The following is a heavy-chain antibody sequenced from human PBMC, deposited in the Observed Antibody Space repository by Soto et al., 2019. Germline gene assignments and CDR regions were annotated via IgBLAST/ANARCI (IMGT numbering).Heavy chain of an antibody. Sequence: QVQLVESGGGVVQPGRSLRLSCAASGFTFSSYAMHWVRQAPGKGLEWVAVISYDGSNKYYADSVKGRFTISRDNSKNKLYLEMNSLRAEDTAVYYWARDQGSGWYFDYWGQGTLVTVSS. J-gene: IGHJ4*02. CDR3: ARDQGSGWYFDY. V-gene: IGHV3-30-3*01. CDR1: GFTFSSYA. CDR2: ISYDGSNK. D-gene: IGHD6-19*01.